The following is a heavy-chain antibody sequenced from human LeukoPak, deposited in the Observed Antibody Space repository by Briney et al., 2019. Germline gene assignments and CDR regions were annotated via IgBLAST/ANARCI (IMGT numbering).Heavy chain of an antibody. CDR1: GGSFSGYY. CDR2: ISGSGGST. CDR3: AKKLLHFDY. D-gene: IGHD2-15*01. V-gene: IGHV3-23*01. J-gene: IGHJ4*02. Sequence: LTCAVYGGSFSGYYWSWVRQAPGKGLEWVSAISGSGGSTYYADSVKGRFTISRDNSKNTLYLQMNSLRAEDTAIYYCAKKLLHFDYWGQGTLVTVSS.